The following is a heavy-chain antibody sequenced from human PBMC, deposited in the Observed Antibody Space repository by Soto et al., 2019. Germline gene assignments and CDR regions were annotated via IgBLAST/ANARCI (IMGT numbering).Heavy chain of an antibody. Sequence: GGSLRLSCAASGFTVSSNYMSWVRQAPGKGLEWVSVIYSGGSTYYADSVKGRFTISRDNSKNTLYLQMNSLRAEDTAVYFCARRPLSNYYYYMDVWGKGTTVT. CDR1: GFTVSSNY. CDR2: IYSGGST. J-gene: IGHJ6*03. V-gene: IGHV3-66*01. CDR3: ARRPLSNYYYYMDV.